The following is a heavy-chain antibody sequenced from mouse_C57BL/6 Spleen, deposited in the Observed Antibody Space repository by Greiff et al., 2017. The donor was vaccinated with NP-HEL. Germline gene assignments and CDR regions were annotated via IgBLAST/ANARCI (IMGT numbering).Heavy chain of an antibody. CDR1: GYTFTDYE. Sequence: LVESGAELVRPGASVTLSCKASGYTFTDYEMHWVKQTPVHGLEWIGAIDPETGGTAYNQKFKGKAILTADKSSSTAYMELRSLTSEDSAVYYCTREGLLPIFAYWGQGTLVTVSA. D-gene: IGHD2-3*01. CDR2: IDPETGGT. CDR3: TREGLLPIFAY. V-gene: IGHV1-15*01. J-gene: IGHJ3*01.